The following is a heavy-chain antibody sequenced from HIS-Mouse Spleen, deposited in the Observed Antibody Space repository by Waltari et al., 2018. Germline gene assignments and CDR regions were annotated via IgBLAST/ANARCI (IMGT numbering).Heavy chain of an antibody. CDR3: AKASSGWLDY. V-gene: IGHV3-30*18. CDR1: GFTFSSYG. J-gene: IGHJ4*02. D-gene: IGHD6-19*01. CDR2: ISYDGSNK. Sequence: VQLLESGGGLVQPGGALRRPCAASGFTFSSYGMHWVRQAPGKGLEWVAVISYDGSNKYYADSVKGRFTISRDNSKNTLYLQMNSLRAEDTAVYYCAKASSGWLDYWGQGTLVTVSS.